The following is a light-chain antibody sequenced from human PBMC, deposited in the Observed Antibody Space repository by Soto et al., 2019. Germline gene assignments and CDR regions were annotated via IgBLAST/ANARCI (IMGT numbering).Light chain of an antibody. V-gene: IGLV2-14*01. CDR1: SSDIGGYYY. J-gene: IGLJ1*01. CDR2: QVT. Sequence: LTQPASVSGSPGQSITISCTGTSSDIGGYYYVSWYQHHPGKAPKLLIYQVTNRPSRVSNRFSGSKSGNTASLTISGLQAEDEADYYCSSYTGSNNYVFGTGTKV. CDR3: SSYTGSNNYV.